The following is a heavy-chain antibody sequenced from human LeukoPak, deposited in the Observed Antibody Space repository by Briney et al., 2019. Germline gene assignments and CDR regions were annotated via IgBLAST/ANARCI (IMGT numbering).Heavy chain of an antibody. CDR1: GFTFSSFS. Sequence: PGGSLRLSCAASGFTFSSFSMIWVRQAPGKGLEWVSSTSSSSAYTFYAESGKGRFTISRDNAKNSLYLQMNSLRAEDTAVYYCARDTAGADYWGQGTLVTASS. D-gene: IGHD1-26*01. CDR3: ARDTAGADY. CDR2: TSSSSAYT. V-gene: IGHV3-21*04. J-gene: IGHJ4*02.